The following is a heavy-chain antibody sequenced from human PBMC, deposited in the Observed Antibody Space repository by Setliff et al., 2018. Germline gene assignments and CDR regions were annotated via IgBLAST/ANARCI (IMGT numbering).Heavy chain of an antibody. CDR3: ARGHTSMAP. D-gene: IGHD5-18*01. J-gene: IGHJ5*02. Sequence: PGGSLRLSCAASGFTFSDYYMSWIRQAPGKGLEWVSYITSSGDTMNYADSVKGRFTISRDNAKKSLHLQMNSLRAEDTAVYYCARGHTSMAPWGQGTLVTVSS. V-gene: IGHV3-11*04. CDR1: GFTFSDYY. CDR2: ITSSGDTM.